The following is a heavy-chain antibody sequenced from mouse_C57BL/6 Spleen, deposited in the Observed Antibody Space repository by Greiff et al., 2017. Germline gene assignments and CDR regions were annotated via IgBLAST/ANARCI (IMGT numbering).Heavy chain of an antibody. CDR2: IHPNSGST. V-gene: IGHV1-64*01. D-gene: IGHD4-1*01. CDR1: GYTFTSYW. J-gene: IGHJ4*01. Sequence: QVQLQQPGAELVKPGASVKLSCKASGYTFTSYWMHWVKQRPGQGLEWIGMIHPNSGSTNYNEKFKSKATLTVDKSSSTAYMQLSSLTSEDSAVYYCASWDEFAMDYWGQGTSVTVSS. CDR3: ASWDEFAMDY.